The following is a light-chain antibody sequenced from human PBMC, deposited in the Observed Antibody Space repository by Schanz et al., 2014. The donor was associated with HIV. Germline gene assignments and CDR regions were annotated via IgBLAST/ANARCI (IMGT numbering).Light chain of an antibody. V-gene: IGLV2-14*03. CDR2: DVR. J-gene: IGLJ1*01. CDR3: SSYTSSSSYV. CDR1: RSDIGGSDS. Sequence: QSALTQPASVSGSPGQSITISCSGTRSDIGGSDSVSWYQQHPGRAPKVLIYDVRDRPSGVSNRFSGSKSGNTASLTISGLQAEDEADYYCSSYTSSSSYVFGTGTKVTVL.